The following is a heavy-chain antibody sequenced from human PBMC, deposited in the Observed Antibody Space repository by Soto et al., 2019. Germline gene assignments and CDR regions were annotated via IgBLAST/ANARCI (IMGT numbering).Heavy chain of an antibody. CDR1: GFTFSSYA. J-gene: IGHJ4*02. CDR2: ISSSSARI. Sequence: GSLRLSCAASGFTFSSYAMNWVRQAPGKGLEWVSYISSSSARIEYADSVKGRFTISRDNAKKSLYLQMNSLRDEDTAVYYCASDRSLGSTLYFHLDYWGQGALVTVSS. V-gene: IGHV3-48*02. CDR3: ASDRSLGSTLYFHLDY. D-gene: IGHD1-26*01.